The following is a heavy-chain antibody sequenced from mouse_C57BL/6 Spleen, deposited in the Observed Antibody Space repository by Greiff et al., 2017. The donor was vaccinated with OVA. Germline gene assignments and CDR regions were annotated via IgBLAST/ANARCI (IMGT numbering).Heavy chain of an antibody. CDR1: GYTFTDYY. V-gene: IGHV1-26*01. CDR2: INPNNGGT. CDR3: AREPTVGAMDY. D-gene: IGHD1-1*01. Sequence: EVQLQQSGPELVKPGASVKISCKASGYTFTDYYMNWVKQSHGKSLEWIGDINPNNGGTSYNQKFKGKATLTVDKSSSTAYMELRSLTSEDSAVYYCAREPTVGAMDYWGQGTSVTVSS. J-gene: IGHJ4*01.